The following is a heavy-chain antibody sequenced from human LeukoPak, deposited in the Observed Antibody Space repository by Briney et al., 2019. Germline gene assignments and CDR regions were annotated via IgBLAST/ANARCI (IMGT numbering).Heavy chain of an antibody. CDR2: ISPNSGGT. D-gene: IGHD3-22*01. CDR3: ARASYYYDSSGYDY. Sequence: ASVKVSCKASGYTFTSYDINWVRQATGQGLEWMGRISPNSGGTNYAQKFQGRVTMTRDTSISTAYMELSRLRSDDTAVYYCARASYYYDSSGYDYWGQGTLVTVSS. J-gene: IGHJ4*02. CDR1: GYTFTSYD. V-gene: IGHV1-2*06.